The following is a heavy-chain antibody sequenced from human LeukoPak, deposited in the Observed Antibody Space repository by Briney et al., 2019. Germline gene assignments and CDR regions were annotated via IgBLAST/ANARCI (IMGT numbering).Heavy chain of an antibody. CDR2: INPSGGGT. CDR3: AREGGGDCSGGSCYRFDP. V-gene: IGHV1-46*01. D-gene: IGHD2-15*01. CDR1: GYTFTSYY. Sequence: ASVKVSCKASGYTFTSYYMHWLRQAPGQGLEWVGAINPSGGGTRYAQKFQGRVTMTRDTSTSTVYMELSSLRSEDTAVYYCAREGGGDCSGGSCYRFDPGGQGTLVTVSA. J-gene: IGHJ5*02.